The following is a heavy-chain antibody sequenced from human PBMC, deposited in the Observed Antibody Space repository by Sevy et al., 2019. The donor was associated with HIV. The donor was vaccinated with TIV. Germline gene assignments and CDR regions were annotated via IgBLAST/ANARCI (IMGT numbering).Heavy chain of an antibody. Sequence: ASVKVSCKASGYTFTGYGISWVRQAPGQGLEWMGWISACNGNTNYAQKLQGRVTMTTDTSTSTAYMELRSLRSDDTAVYYCARGSDILTGYYSVAFDIWGQGTMVTVSS. V-gene: IGHV1-18*01. CDR2: ISACNGNT. CDR3: ARGSDILTGYYSVAFDI. J-gene: IGHJ3*02. D-gene: IGHD3-9*01. CDR1: GYTFTGYG.